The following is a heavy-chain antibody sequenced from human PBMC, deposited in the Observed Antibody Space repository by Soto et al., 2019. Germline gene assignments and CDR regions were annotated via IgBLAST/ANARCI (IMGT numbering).Heavy chain of an antibody. CDR1: GYTFTSYA. CDR2: ITAANGNT. V-gene: IGHV1-3*01. J-gene: IGHJ6*02. CDR3: ARGANYSPYQYYTMDV. Sequence: ASVKVSCKASGYTFTSYAMHWVRQAPGQRLEWMGWITAANGNTKYSQKFQGRVTITRDTSASTAYMELSSLTSEDTAVYYCARGANYSPYQYYTMDVWGQGTTVTVSS. D-gene: IGHD4-4*01.